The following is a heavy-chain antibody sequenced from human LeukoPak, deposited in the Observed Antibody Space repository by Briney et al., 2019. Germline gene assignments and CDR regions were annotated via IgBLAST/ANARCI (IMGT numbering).Heavy chain of an antibody. J-gene: IGHJ4*02. D-gene: IGHD6-13*01. CDR3: ATSSSWSGGDFDY. CDR1: GFTVSSNY. CDR2: IYSGGST. V-gene: IGHV3-66*01. Sequence: GGSLRLSCAASGFTVSSNYMSWVRQAPGKGLEWVSVIYSGGSTYYADSVKGRFTISRDNAKNSLYLQMNSLRAEDTAVYYCATSSSWSGGDFDYWGQGTLVTVSS.